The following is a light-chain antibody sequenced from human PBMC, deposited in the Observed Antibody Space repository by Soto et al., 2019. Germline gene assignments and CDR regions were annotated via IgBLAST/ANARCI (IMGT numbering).Light chain of an antibody. CDR2: GAS. V-gene: IGKV3D-15*01. CDR1: QSISRN. J-gene: IGKJ1*01. Sequence: EIVMTQSPATLSLSPGERATLSCRASQSISRNLAGYQQKPGQAPRLLIYGASTRATGIPARFSGSGSGTDFNLTISSLQSEDFAVYYCQKYGSSRGTFGQGTKVDIK. CDR3: QKYGSSRGT.